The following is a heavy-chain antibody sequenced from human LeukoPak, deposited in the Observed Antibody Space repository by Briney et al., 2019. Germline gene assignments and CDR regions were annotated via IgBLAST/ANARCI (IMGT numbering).Heavy chain of an antibody. D-gene: IGHD2-15*01. CDR3: AKEGHQCSGGSCYFFDY. J-gene: IGHJ4*02. Sequence: GGSLRLSCAASGFTVSSNYMSWVRQAPGKGLEWVSVIYSGDNTYYADSVKGRFTISRDNSKNTLYLQTNSLRAEDTAVYYCAKEGHQCSGGSCYFFDYWGQGTLVTVSS. V-gene: IGHV3-53*01. CDR2: IYSGDNT. CDR1: GFTVSSNY.